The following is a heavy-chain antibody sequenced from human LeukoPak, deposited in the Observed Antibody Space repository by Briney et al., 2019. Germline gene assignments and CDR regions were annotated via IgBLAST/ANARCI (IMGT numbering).Heavy chain of an antibody. Sequence: SEPLSLTCTVSGRPISSSRYSWGSSPQRAGKGLARIGSIYYSDSTYYNPSPKSRATISVDTSKNQFSRKLSSVTSADTAVYYCASQGNWGQGTLVTVSS. CDR1: GRPISSSRYS. CDR3: ASQGN. V-gene: IGHV4-39*01. CDR2: IYYSDST. J-gene: IGHJ4*02.